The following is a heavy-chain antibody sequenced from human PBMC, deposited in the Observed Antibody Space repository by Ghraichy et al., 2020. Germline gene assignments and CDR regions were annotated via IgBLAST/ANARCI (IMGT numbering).Heavy chain of an antibody. CDR1: GFTFSSYA. CDR2: ISSSGGST. CDR3: ARDSEVLRYFDRFDY. D-gene: IGHD3-9*01. V-gene: IGHV3-23*01. Sequence: GGSLRLSCAASGFTFSSYAMTWVRQAPGKGLEWVSVISSSGGSTYYGDSVKGRFTISRDNSENTLYLQMNSLRAEDTAVYYCARDSEVLRYFDRFDYWGQGTLVTVSS. J-gene: IGHJ4*02.